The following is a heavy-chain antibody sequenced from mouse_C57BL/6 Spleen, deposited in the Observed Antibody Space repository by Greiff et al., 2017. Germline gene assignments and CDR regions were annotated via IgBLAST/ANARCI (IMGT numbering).Heavy chain of an antibody. CDR2: FHPYNDDT. CDR3: AGNDGYDGCFDF. Sequence: QVQLKQSGAELVKPGASVKMSCKASGYTFTTYPIEWMKQNHGQSLEWIGNFHPYNDDTKYNEKFKGKATLTVEKSSSTVYLELSRLTSDDSAVYCCAGNDGYDGCFDFWGTGTTVTVSS. D-gene: IGHD2-2*01. V-gene: IGHV1-47*01. J-gene: IGHJ1*03. CDR1: GYTFTTYP.